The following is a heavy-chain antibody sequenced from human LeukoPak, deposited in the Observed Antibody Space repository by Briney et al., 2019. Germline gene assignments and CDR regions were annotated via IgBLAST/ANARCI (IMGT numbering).Heavy chain of an antibody. J-gene: IGHJ4*02. CDR2: ISYDGSNK. Sequence: GGSLRLSCAASGFTFSSYGMHWVRQAPGKGLEWVAVISYDGSNKYYADSVKGRFTISRDNSKNTLYLQMNSLRAEDTAVYYCAKDPSGSYGWSYFDYWGQGTLVTVXS. D-gene: IGHD3-10*01. CDR3: AKDPSGSYGWSYFDY. V-gene: IGHV3-30*18. CDR1: GFTFSSYG.